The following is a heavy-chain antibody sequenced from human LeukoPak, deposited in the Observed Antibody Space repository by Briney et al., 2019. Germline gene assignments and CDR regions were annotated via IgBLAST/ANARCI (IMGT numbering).Heavy chain of an antibody. CDR1: GFTFSGST. J-gene: IGHJ4*02. CDR2: IRNKANSYAT. Sequence: GGSLRLSCAASGFTFSGSTMHWVRQASGKGLEWVGRIRNKANSYATAYVASVKGRFTISRDDSKNTVYLQINSLKTEDTAVYYCTGQPNYGDYPNWGQGTLVTVSS. D-gene: IGHD4-17*01. CDR3: TGQPNYGDYPN. V-gene: IGHV3-73*01.